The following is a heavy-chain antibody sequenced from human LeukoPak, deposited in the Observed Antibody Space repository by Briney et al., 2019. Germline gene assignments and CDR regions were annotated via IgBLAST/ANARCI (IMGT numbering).Heavy chain of an antibody. CDR2: ISFDANNK. CDR1: GSTFSTYG. V-gene: IGHV3-30*18. D-gene: IGHD6-13*01. Sequence: GGSLRLSCAASGSTFSTYGMHWVRQAPGKGLEWVAVISFDANNKFYADSVKGRFTISRDNSKNTLYLQMNSLRPEDTAVYYCAKGGGTGYSSSWYSNWGQGTLVTVSS. J-gene: IGHJ4*02. CDR3: AKGGGTGYSSSWYSN.